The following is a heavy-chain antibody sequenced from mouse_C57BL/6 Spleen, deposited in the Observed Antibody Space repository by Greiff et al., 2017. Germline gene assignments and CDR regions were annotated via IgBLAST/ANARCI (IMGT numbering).Heavy chain of an antibody. Sequence: QVQLQQPGAELVRPGPSVKLSCKASGYTFTSYWMHWVKQRPGQGLEWIGVIDPSDSYTNYNQKFKGKATLTVDTSSSTAYMQLSSLTSEDSAVYYCARRGYYGSSYGYAMDYWGQGTSVTVSS. D-gene: IGHD1-1*01. CDR2: IDPSDSYT. CDR3: ARRGYYGSSYGYAMDY. V-gene: IGHV1-59*01. J-gene: IGHJ4*01. CDR1: GYTFTSYW.